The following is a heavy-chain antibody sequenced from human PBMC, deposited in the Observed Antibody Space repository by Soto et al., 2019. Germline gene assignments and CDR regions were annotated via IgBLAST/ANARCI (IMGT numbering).Heavy chain of an antibody. V-gene: IGHV5-10-1*01. D-gene: IGHD6-13*01. Sequence: GESLKISCKGSGYSFTSYWITWVRQMPGKGLEWMGRIDPSDSYTTYSPSSQGHVTISADKSISTAYLQWSSLKASDTAMCYCARHSEQQMVGSFDHWGQGVLVTVSS. CDR1: GYSFTSYW. CDR3: ARHSEQQMVGSFDH. J-gene: IGHJ4*02. CDR2: IDPSDSYT.